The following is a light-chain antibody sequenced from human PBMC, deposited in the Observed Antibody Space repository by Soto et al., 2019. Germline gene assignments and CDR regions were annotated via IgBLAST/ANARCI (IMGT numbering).Light chain of an antibody. CDR3: QQSFFAPPT. CDR1: QSISSY. V-gene: IGKV1-39*01. J-gene: IGKJ1*01. CDR2: EST. Sequence: DIQMTQSPKYLSASVGDRVTITCRASQSISSYLNWYQQKPGKAPKLLIYESTTLESGVPSTFSGDGFGTDFTLTISSLHPDDFATYYCQQSFFAPPTFGRGTIVDIK.